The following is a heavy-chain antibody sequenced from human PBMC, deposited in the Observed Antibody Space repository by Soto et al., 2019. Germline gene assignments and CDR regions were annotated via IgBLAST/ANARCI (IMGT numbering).Heavy chain of an antibody. CDR3: AREAYIVVVVAATPEGAFDI. CDR1: GGSISSYY. D-gene: IGHD2-15*01. V-gene: IGHV4-59*12. CDR2: IYYSGST. J-gene: IGHJ3*02. Sequence: SETLSLTCTVSGGSISSYYWSWIRQPPGKGLEWIGYIYYSGSTNYNPSLKSRVTISVDTSKNQFSLKLSSVTAADTAVYYCAREAYIVVVVAATPEGAFDIWGQGTMVTVSS.